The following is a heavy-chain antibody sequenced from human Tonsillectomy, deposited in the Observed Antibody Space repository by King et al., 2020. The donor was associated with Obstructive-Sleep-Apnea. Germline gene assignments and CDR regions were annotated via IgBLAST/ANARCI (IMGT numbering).Heavy chain of an antibody. V-gene: IGHV4-34*01. CDR1: GGSFSGYY. Sequence: VQLQQWGAGLLKPSETLSLTCAVYGGSFSGYYWSWIRQPPGKGLEWIGEINHSGSTNYNPSLKSRVTISVDTSKNQFSLKLSSVTAADTAVYYCATTMVRGVMVYWGQGTQVTVSS. CDR3: ATTMVRGVMVY. D-gene: IGHD3-10*01. CDR2: INHSGST. J-gene: IGHJ4*02.